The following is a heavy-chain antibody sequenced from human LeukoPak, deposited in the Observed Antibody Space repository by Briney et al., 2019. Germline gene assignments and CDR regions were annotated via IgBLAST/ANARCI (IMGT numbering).Heavy chain of an antibody. D-gene: IGHD6-13*01. Sequence: KPSETLSLTCTVSGGSISSYYWSWIRQPPGKGLEWIGYIYYSGSTNYNPSLKSRVTISVDTSKNQFSLKLSSVTAADTAVYYCARDGAAAGIVWGQGTLVTVSS. J-gene: IGHJ4*02. CDR3: ARDGAAAGIV. CDR2: IYYSGST. V-gene: IGHV4-59*01. CDR1: GGSISSYY.